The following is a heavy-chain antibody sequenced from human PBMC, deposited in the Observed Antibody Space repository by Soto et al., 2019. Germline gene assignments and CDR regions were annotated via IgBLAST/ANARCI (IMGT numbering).Heavy chain of an antibody. Sequence: SQTLKLSYTVYGGLLSGCYWSWIRQPPGKGLEWIGEINHSGSTNYNPSLKSRVTISVDTSKNQFSLKLSSVTAADTAVYYCARGVSSSSWYWFDPWGQG. CDR2: INHSGST. D-gene: IGHD6-13*01. CDR1: GGLLSGCY. V-gene: IGHV4-34*01. CDR3: ARGVSSSSWYWFDP. J-gene: IGHJ5*02.